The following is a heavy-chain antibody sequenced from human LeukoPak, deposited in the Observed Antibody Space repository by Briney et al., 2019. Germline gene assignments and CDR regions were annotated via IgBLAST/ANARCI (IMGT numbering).Heavy chain of an antibody. D-gene: IGHD3-3*01. CDR1: GGSFSSYY. CDR2: IYTSGST. CDR3: ARDRDFWSGYYTLYYGMDV. V-gene: IGHV4-4*07. Sequence: SETLSLTCTASGGSFSSYYLSWIRQPAGKGLEWIGRIYTSGSTNYNPSLKSRVTMSVDTSKNQFSLQLSSVTAADTAVYYCARDRDFWSGYYTLYYGMDVWGQGTTVTVSS. J-gene: IGHJ6*02.